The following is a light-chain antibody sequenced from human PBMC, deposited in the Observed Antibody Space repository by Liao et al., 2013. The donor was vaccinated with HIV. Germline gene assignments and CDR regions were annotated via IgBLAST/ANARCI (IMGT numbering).Light chain of an antibody. J-gene: IGLJ1*01. Sequence: SDELTQPSSVSVSPGQTATITCSGDELGDKYASWYQQRPGQSPVLVIYQDTKRPSGIPERFSGSNSGNTATLTISGTQAMDEADYYCLAWDSTTTAYVFGSGTKVTVL. CDR2: QDT. CDR1: ELGDKY. V-gene: IGLV3-1*01. CDR3: LAWDSTTTAYV.